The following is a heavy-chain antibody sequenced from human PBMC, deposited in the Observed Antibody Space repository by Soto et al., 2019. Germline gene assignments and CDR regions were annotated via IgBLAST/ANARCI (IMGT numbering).Heavy chain of an antibody. CDR3: ARADYDFWRGYPNWFDP. V-gene: IGHV4-38-2*01. D-gene: IGHD3-3*01. Sequence: SETLSLTCAVSGYSISSGYYWGWIRQPPGKGLEWIGSIYHSGSTYYNPSLKSRVTISVDTSKNQFSLKLSSVTAADTAAYYCARADYDFWRGYPNWFDPWGQGTLVTVSS. CDR1: GYSISSGYY. CDR2: IYHSGST. J-gene: IGHJ5*02.